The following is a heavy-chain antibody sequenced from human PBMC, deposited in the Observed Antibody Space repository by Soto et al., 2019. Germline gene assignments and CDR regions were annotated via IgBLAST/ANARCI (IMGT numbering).Heavy chain of an antibody. Sequence: EVQLVESGGGLVQPGGSLRLSCAASGFTVSSNYMSWVRQAPGKGLEWVSVIYSGGNTYYADSVKGRFTISRDNSKNTLYLQMNSLRAEDTAVYFCARNGLWFGELRWVQGTLVTVSS. CDR3: ARNGLWFGELR. CDR1: GFTVSSNY. CDR2: IYSGGNT. J-gene: IGHJ4*02. D-gene: IGHD3-10*01. V-gene: IGHV3-66*01.